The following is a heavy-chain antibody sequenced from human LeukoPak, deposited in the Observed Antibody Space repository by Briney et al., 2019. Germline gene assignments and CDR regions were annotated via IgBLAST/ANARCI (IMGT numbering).Heavy chain of an antibody. J-gene: IGHJ4*02. CDR2: IYYSGST. CDR3: WSYDYVWGSYRYFFVDY. CDR1: GGSISSSSYY. V-gene: IGHV4-39*01. D-gene: IGHD3-16*02. Sequence: PSETLSPTCTVSGGSISSSSYYWGWIRQPPGKGLEWIGSIYYSGSTYYNPSLKSRVTISVDTSKNQFSLKLSSVTAADTAVYYCWSYDYVWGSYRYFFVDYWGQGTLVTVSS.